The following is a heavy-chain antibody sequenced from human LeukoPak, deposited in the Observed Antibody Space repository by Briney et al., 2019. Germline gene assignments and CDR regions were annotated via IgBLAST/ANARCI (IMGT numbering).Heavy chain of an antibody. Sequence: SVKVSCKASGGTFSSYAISWVRQAPGQGLEWMGGIIPILGTANYAQKFQGRVTITTDESTSTAYMELSSLRSEDTAVYYCARDDCSSTSCYIDYWGQGTLVTVSS. CDR1: GGTFSSYA. D-gene: IGHD2-2*01. CDR2: IIPILGTA. V-gene: IGHV1-69*05. CDR3: ARDDCSSTSCYIDY. J-gene: IGHJ4*02.